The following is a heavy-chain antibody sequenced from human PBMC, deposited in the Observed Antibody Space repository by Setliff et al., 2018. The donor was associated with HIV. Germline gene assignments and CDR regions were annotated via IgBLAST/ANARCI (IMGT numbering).Heavy chain of an antibody. CDR3: ARYGGNSFWFDP. Sequence: SETLSLTCTVSGSFINSDYWGWIRQPPGKGLEWIGSIYHSTTYYNPSLKSRVTISVDTSKNQFSLKLISVTAADTAVYYCARYGGNSFWFDPWGQGTLVTVSS. CDR2: IYHSTT. J-gene: IGHJ5*02. D-gene: IGHD2-21*01. CDR1: GSFINSDY. V-gene: IGHV4-38-2*02.